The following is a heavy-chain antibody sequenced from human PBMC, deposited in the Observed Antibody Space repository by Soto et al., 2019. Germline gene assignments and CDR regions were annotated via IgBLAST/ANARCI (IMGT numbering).Heavy chain of an antibody. CDR2: ISGSGGGT. V-gene: IGHV3-23*01. J-gene: IGHJ4*02. D-gene: IGHD1-1*01. CDR1: GFTFSSYA. CDR3: AKFGMATTKRSPPYYIDY. Sequence: EVQVLESGGGLVQPGGSLRLSCAASGFTFSSYAMSWVRQAPGKGLEWVSSISGSGGGTYYADSVKGRFTFSRDNSKNMLYLQMNSLRAEDTAVYYCAKFGMATTKRSPPYYIDYWGQGALVTVSS.